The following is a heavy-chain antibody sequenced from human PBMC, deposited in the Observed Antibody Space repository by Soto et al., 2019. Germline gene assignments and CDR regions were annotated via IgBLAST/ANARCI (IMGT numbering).Heavy chain of an antibody. J-gene: IGHJ4*02. Sequence: QVQLVQSGAEVKKPGASVKVSCKASGYTFTSYYMHWVRQAPGQGFEWMGIINPSGGSTSYAQKFQGRVTMTRDTSTSTVYMELSSLRSEDTAVYYCARAIGDYYDSSGYYSHNDYWGQGTLVTVSS. V-gene: IGHV1-46*01. D-gene: IGHD3-22*01. CDR1: GYTFTSYY. CDR3: ARAIGDYYDSSGYYSHNDY. CDR2: INPSGGST.